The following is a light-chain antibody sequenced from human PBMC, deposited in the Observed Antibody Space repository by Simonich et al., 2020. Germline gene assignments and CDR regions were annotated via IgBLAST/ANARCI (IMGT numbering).Light chain of an antibody. CDR3: QQYNSYSWT. J-gene: IGKJ1*01. CDR1: QSISSW. CDR2: KAS. V-gene: IGKV1-5*03. Sequence: DIQLPQSPSTLSASVGDRVTITCRASQSISSWLALYQQKPGKAPKLLIYKASSLESGVPSRFSGSGAGTEFTLTISSLQPDDFATYYCQQYNSYSWTFGQGTKVEIK.